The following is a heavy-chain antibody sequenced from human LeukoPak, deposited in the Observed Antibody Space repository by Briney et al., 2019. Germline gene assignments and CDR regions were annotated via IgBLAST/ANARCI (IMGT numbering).Heavy chain of an antibody. D-gene: IGHD6-13*01. Sequence: AGGSLSLSCAASGFTFSSYGMHWVRQAPGKGLERVAVISYDGSNKYYADSVKGRFTISRDNSKNTLYLQMNSLRAEDTAVYYCAKEGHGSSLDYWGQGTLVTVSS. CDR1: GFTFSSYG. J-gene: IGHJ4*02. CDR2: ISYDGSNK. V-gene: IGHV3-30*18. CDR3: AKEGHGSSLDY.